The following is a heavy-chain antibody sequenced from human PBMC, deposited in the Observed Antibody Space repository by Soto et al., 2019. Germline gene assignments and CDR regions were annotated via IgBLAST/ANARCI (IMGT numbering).Heavy chain of an antibody. CDR2: IYSGGST. V-gene: IGHV3-53*04. Sequence: HPGGSLRLSCAASGFTVSSNYMSWVRQAPGKGLEWVSVIYSGGSTYYADSVKGRFTISRHNSKNTLYLQMNSLRAEDTAVYYCASWVRDRGVITSFYGMDVWGQGTTVTVSS. CDR1: GFTVSSNY. CDR3: ASWVRDRGVITSFYGMDV. D-gene: IGHD3-10*01. J-gene: IGHJ6*02.